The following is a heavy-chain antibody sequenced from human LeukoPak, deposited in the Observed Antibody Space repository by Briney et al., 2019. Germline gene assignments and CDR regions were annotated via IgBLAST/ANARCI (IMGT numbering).Heavy chain of an antibody. V-gene: IGHV1-2*02. CDR1: VYTFTCCD. CDR2: INPNSGGT. J-gene: IGHJ4*02. CDR3: ARGNDYGDYFDY. Sequence: ASVKVSCKASVYTFTCCDMHWVRHAPGQGLEWMGWINPNSGGTNYAQKFQGRVTMTRDTSISTAYMELSRLRSDDTAVYYCARGNDYGDYFDYWGQGTLVTVSS. D-gene: IGHD4-17*01.